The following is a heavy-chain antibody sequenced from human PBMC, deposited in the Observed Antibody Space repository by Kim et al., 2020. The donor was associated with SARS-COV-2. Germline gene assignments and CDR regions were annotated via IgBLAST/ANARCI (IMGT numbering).Heavy chain of an antibody. J-gene: IGHJ5*02. V-gene: IGHV1-3*01. Sequence: ASVKVSCKASGYTFTSYAMHWVRQAPGQRLEWMGWINAGNGNTKYSQKFQGRVTITRDTSASTAYMELSSLRSEDTAVYYCARGGRSRVGATLLGWFDPWGQGTLVTVSS. CDR3: ARGGRSRVGATLLGWFDP. CDR1: GYTFTSYA. CDR2: INAGNGNT. D-gene: IGHD1-26*01.